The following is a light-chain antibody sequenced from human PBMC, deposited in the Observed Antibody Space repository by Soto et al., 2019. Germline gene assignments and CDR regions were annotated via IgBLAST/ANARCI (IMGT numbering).Light chain of an antibody. J-gene: IGKJ5*01. CDR3: QQYRTAPLT. V-gene: IGKV3-20*01. CDR2: GAS. CDR1: QSITNNY. Sequence: ETVLTQSPGTLSLSPGERATLSCRASQSITNNYLAWYQQKPVQAPRLLIYGASSRVTGIPDRFSGSGSGTDFTLTISRLEPEDFAVYYCQQYRTAPLTFGQGTLLEIK.